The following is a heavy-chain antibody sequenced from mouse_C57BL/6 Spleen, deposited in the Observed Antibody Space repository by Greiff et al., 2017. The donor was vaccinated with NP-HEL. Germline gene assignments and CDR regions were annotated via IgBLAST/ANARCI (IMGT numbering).Heavy chain of an antibody. CDR1: GYAFTNYL. CDR3: ARGSNFIAY. J-gene: IGHJ3*01. V-gene: IGHV1-54*01. CDR2: INPGSGGT. Sequence: VKVVESGAELVRPGTSVKVSCKASGYAFTNYLIEWVKQRPGQGLEWIGVINPGSGGTNYNEKFKGKATLTADKSSSTAYMQLSSLTSEDSAVYFCARGSNFIAYWGQGTLVTVSA. D-gene: IGHD2-5*01.